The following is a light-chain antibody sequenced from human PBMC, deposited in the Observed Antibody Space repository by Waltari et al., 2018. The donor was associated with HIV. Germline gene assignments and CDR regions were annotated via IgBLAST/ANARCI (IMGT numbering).Light chain of an antibody. Sequence: QSVLTQPPSVSAALGQKVTISCSGSTSNIVSNYVSWYQHFPGTAPKLIIYDNDKRPSGIPDRFSGAKSGTSANLGITGLLTGDEANYYCGTWDSSLRTEVFGGGTKLTVL. CDR3: GTWDSSLRTEV. J-gene: IGLJ3*02. V-gene: IGLV1-51*01. CDR2: DND. CDR1: TSNIVSNY.